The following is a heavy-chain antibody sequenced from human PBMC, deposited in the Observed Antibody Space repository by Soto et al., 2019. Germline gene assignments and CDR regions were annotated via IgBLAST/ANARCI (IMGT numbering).Heavy chain of an antibody. CDR2: ISAYNGNT. CDR3: ARARGFYGGNLNWFDP. V-gene: IGHV1-18*01. CDR1: GYTFTSYG. D-gene: IGHD4-17*01. Sequence: VASVKVSCKASGYTFTSYGISWVRQAPGQGLEWMGWISAYNGNTNYAQKLQGRVTITTDTSTSTAYMELRSLRSEDTAVYYCARARGFYGGNLNWFDPWGQGTLVTVSS. J-gene: IGHJ5*02.